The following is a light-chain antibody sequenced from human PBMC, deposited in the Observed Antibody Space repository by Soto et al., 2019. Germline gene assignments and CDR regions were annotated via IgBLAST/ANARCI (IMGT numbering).Light chain of an antibody. CDR2: AAS. Sequence: EIVMTQSPATLSVSPGESATLSCRASQSVSLNLAWYQQKPGQAPRLLIFAASTRATGVPARFSGSGSGTEFSLTISSLQSEDFAVYYCQQYNNWPPLFTFGPGTKVDIK. V-gene: IGKV3-15*01. CDR1: QSVSLN. CDR3: QQYNNWPPLFT. J-gene: IGKJ3*01.